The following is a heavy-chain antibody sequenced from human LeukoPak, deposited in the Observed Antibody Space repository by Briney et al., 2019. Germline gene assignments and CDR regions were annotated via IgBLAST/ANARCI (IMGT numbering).Heavy chain of an antibody. V-gene: IGHV4-59*01. CDR3: ARRGEFAYYYYMDV. J-gene: IGHJ6*03. CDR1: GGSISSYY. D-gene: IGHD3-10*01. CDR2: IYYSGST. Sequence: SETLSLTCTVSGGSISSYYWSWIRQPPGKGLEWIGYIYYSGSTNYNPSLKSRVTISADTSKNQFSLKLSSVTAADTAVYYCARRGEFAYYYYMDVWGKGTTVTVSS.